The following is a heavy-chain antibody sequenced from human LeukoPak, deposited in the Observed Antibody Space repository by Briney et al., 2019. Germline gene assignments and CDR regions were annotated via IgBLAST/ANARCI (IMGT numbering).Heavy chain of an antibody. CDR1: GYSISSGYY. J-gene: IGHJ4*02. D-gene: IGHD5-18*01. V-gene: IGHV4-38-2*01. Sequence: PSETLSLTCAVSGYSISSGYYWGWIRPPPGKGLEWSGSIYHSGSTYYNPSLKSRVTISVDTSKNQFSLKLSSVTAADTAVYYCASGRSRGYEINFDYWGQGTLVTVSS. CDR3: ASGRSRGYEINFDY. CDR2: IYHSGST.